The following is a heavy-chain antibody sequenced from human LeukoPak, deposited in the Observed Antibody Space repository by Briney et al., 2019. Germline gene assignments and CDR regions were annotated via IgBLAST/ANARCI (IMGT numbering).Heavy chain of an antibody. CDR1: GYTFTASY. CDR2: INPSSGDT. J-gene: IGHJ6*02. V-gene: IGHV1-2*06. CDR3: ARSWYGMDV. Sequence: ASVKVSCKASGYTFTASYMQWARQAPGQGLEWMGRINPSSGDTEYEQKFQGRVTMTRDTSISTVYMELSRLTSDDTAVYYCARSWYGMDVWGQGTTVTVSS. D-gene: IGHD1-14*01.